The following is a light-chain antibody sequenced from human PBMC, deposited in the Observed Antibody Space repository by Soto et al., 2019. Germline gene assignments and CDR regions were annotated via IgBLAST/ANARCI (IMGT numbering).Light chain of an antibody. CDR3: SSYTSSSTYVV. CDR2: DVS. CDR1: SSDVGGYNY. J-gene: IGLJ2*01. Sequence: QSVLTQPASVSGSPGQSITISCTGTSSDVGGYNYVSWYQQHPGKAPKLMIYDVSNRPSGVSNRFSGSKSGNTASLTISGLQAEEEADYYCSSYTSSSTYVVFGGGTKLTVL. V-gene: IGLV2-14*01.